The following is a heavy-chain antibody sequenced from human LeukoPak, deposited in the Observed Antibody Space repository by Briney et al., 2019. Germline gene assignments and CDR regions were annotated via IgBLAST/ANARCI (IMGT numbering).Heavy chain of an antibody. V-gene: IGHV3-23*01. J-gene: IGHJ4*02. Sequence: PGGSLRLSCAASGFTFSSNAMSWVRQAPGKGLEWVSAISGSGGSTYYADSVKGRFTISRDNSKNTLYLQMNSLRAEDTAVYYCAKGYYGSGSPLGFDYWGQGTLVTVSS. CDR2: ISGSGGST. D-gene: IGHD3-10*01. CDR1: GFTFSSNA. CDR3: AKGYYGSGSPLGFDY.